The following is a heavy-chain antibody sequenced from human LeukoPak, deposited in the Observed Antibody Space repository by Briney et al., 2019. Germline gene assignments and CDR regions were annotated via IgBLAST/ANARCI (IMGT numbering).Heavy chain of an antibody. V-gene: IGHV1-69*13. CDR2: IIPIFGTA. J-gene: IGHJ6*03. D-gene: IGHD2-2*01. CDR3: ARGEYQLPNRGRYYYYYMDV. CDR1: GGTFSSYA. Sequence: SVKVSCKASGGTFSSYAISWVRQAPGQGLEWMGGIIPIFGTANYAQKFQGRVTITADESTSTAYMELSSLRSEDTAVYYCARGEYQLPNRGRYYYYYMDVWGKGTTVTVSS.